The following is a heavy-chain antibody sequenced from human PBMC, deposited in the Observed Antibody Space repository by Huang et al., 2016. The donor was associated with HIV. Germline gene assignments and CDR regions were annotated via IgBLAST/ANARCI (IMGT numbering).Heavy chain of an antibody. V-gene: IGHV3-48*01. Sequence: EVQLVESGGDLVQPGGSLRLSVAASGFIFNIYSMNWVRQAQGKGLVWVSYISSGSTTIYYADSVKGRFTISRDNAKNSLYLQMNSLRAEDTAVYYCARDGLRGRLMTRSLDYWGQGTLVTVSS. D-gene: IGHD3-10*01. CDR1: GFIFNIYS. CDR2: ISSGSTTI. J-gene: IGHJ4*02. CDR3: ARDGLRGRLMTRSLDY.